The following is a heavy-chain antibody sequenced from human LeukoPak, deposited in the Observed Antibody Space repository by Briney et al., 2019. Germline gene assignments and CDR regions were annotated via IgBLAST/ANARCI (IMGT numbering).Heavy chain of an antibody. V-gene: IGHV4-34*01. CDR3: ARANRYDLHFDY. CDR2: INHSGST. CDR1: GGSFSGYY. Sequence: SETLSLTCAVYGGSFSGYYWSWLRQPPGKGLEWVGEINHSGSTNYNPSLKSRVTMSVDTSKNQFSLKLSSVTAADTAVYYCARANRYDLHFDYWGQGTLVTVSS. D-gene: IGHD5-12*01. J-gene: IGHJ4*02.